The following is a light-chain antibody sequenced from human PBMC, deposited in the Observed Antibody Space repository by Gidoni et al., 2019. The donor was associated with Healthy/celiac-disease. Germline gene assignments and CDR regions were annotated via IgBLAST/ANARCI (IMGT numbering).Light chain of an antibody. CDR3: QQRSNWPPVIT. V-gene: IGKV3-11*01. CDR2: AAS. Sequence: EIVLTQSPATLSLSPGERATLSCRASQSVSSYIAWYQQKPGQAPRLLIYAASNRATGIPARFSGSGSGTDFTLTISSLEPEDFAVYYCQQRSNWPPVITFGQGTRLEIK. CDR1: QSVSSY. J-gene: IGKJ5*01.